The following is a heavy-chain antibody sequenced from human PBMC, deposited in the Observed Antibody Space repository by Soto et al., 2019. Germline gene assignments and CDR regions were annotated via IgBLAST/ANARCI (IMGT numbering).Heavy chain of an antibody. CDR3: ARIERCSTYEYFDF. V-gene: IGHV2-26*01. CDR2: VFSNDAK. D-gene: IGHD2-2*01. CDR1: GFSLSHIRVG. J-gene: IGHJ4*02. Sequence: SGPTLVNPTETLTLTCTVSGFSLSHIRVGVGWIRQPPGKALEWLAHVFSNDAKSYSPSLKGRLTISRDTFRSQVVLTMTNVDPVDTATYFCARIERCSTYEYFDFWGQGTLVTVSS.